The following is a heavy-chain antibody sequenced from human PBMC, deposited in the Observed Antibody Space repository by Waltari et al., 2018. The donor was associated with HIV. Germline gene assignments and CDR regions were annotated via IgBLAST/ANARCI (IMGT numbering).Heavy chain of an antibody. CDR1: GFTVSRHW. J-gene: IGHJ3*01. Sequence: EVQLVESGGGSVQPGGSLRLSCAASGFTVSRHWMFWVRQVPGKGLVWVSRINSDGISTTYADSVKGRFTISRDNAKNTLYLQMNSLRAEDTAMYYCTRGNGHAFDLWGQGTMVTVSS. V-gene: IGHV3-74*01. CDR3: TRGNGHAFDL. CDR2: INSDGIST. D-gene: IGHD2-8*01.